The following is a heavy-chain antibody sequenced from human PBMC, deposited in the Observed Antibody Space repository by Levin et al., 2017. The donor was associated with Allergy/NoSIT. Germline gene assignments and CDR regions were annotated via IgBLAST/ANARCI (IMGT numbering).Heavy chain of an antibody. CDR3: ARDVHGDYGKDY. CDR2: ISASGSYI. Sequence: PGESLKISCAASGFTFSSYSLNWVRQAPGMGLEWVSSISASGSYIYYADSVKGRFTISRDNAKNSLYLEMNSLRAEDTAVYYCARDVHGDYGKDYWGQGTLVSVSS. CDR1: GFTFSSYS. V-gene: IGHV3-21*01. D-gene: IGHD4-17*01. J-gene: IGHJ4*02.